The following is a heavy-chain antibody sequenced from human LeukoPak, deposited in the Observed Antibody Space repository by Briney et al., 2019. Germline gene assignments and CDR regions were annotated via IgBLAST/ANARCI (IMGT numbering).Heavy chain of an antibody. Sequence: SETLSLTCTVSGGSISSYYWSWIRQPAGKGLEWIGRIYTSGSTNYNPSLKSRVTMSVDTSKNQFSLKLSSVTAADTAVYYCAREGQAAGNWFTSNWFDPWGQGTLVTVSS. J-gene: IGHJ5*02. CDR3: AREGQAAGNWFTSNWFDP. D-gene: IGHD6-13*01. CDR1: GGSISSYY. V-gene: IGHV4-4*07. CDR2: IYTSGST.